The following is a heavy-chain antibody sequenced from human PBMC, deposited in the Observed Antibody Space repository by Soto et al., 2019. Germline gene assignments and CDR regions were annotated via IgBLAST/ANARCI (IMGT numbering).Heavy chain of an antibody. V-gene: IGHV4-59*01. CDR2: IYYSGST. CDR1: AGSISSYY. CDR3: ASYDFWSGYRFDY. D-gene: IGHD3-3*01. Sequence: PSQTLSLTCTVSAGSISSYYSSWIRQPPGKGLEWIGYIYYSGSTNYNPSLKSRVTVSVDTSKNQFSLKLSSVTGADTAVYYCASYDFWSGYRFDYWGQGTLVTVSS. J-gene: IGHJ4*02.